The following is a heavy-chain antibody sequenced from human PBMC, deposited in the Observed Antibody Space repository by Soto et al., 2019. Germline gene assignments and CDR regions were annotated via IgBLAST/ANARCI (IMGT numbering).Heavy chain of an antibody. CDR3: ARDYYDSSGYYCIDY. V-gene: IGHV1-69*06. J-gene: IGHJ4*02. CDR1: GGTFGSYA. Sequence: SVKVSCKASGGTFGSYAISWVRQAPGQGLEWMGGIIPIFGTANYAQKFQGRVTITADKSTSTAYMELSSLRSEDTAVYYCARDYYDSSGYYCIDYWGQGTMVTVSS. CDR2: IIPIFGTA. D-gene: IGHD3-22*01.